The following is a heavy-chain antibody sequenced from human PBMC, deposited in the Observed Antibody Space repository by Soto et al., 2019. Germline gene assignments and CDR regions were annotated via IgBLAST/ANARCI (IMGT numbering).Heavy chain of an antibody. Sequence: ASVKVSCKVSGYAFTSYGISWVRQAPGQGLEWMGWISAYNGNTNYAQKLQGRVTMTTDTSTSTAYMELRSLRSDDTAVYYCAREENYYDSSGPGGWFAPWGKGTPVTISS. CDR3: AREENYYDSSGPGGWFAP. CDR1: GYAFTSYG. CDR2: ISAYNGNT. J-gene: IGHJ5*02. V-gene: IGHV1-18*04. D-gene: IGHD3-22*01.